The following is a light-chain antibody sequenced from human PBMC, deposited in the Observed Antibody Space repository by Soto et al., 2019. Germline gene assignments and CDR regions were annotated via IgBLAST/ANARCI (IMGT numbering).Light chain of an antibody. Sequence: EIQITQSPSILSASVGDRVTITCRARQRISSWLAWYQQKPGKDPNLLIYKASHLENGVPSRFSGSGSGTEFTLTISSLQPGDFATYYCQHYNTYPWTFGQGTKVDIK. CDR3: QHYNTYPWT. V-gene: IGKV1-5*03. CDR1: QRISSW. CDR2: KAS. J-gene: IGKJ1*01.